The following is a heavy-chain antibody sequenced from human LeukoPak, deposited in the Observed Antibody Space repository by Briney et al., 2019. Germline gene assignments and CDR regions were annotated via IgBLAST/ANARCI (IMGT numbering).Heavy chain of an antibody. D-gene: IGHD4-17*01. CDR2: IGGTGVKT. Sequence: GGSLRLSCAASGFTFTDYAMSWVRQAPGKGLEWVSGIGGTGVKTYYADSVRGRFTISRDNSKHTLYLQMNSLRTEDTAVYYCATSTLILRLIFDYWGQGTLVTVSS. V-gene: IGHV3-23*01. CDR1: GFTFTDYA. CDR3: ATSTLILRLIFDY. J-gene: IGHJ4*02.